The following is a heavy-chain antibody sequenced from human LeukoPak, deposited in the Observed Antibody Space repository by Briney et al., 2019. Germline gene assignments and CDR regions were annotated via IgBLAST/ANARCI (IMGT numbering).Heavy chain of an antibody. CDR2: INHSGST. D-gene: IGHD6-6*01. Sequence: KPSETLSLTCAVYGGSFSGYYWSWIRQPPGKGLEWIGEINHSGSTNYNPSLKSRVTISVDTSKNQFSLKLSSVTAADTAVYYCARLLGIAARNYYYYMDVWGKGTTVTVSS. J-gene: IGHJ6*03. CDR1: GGSFSGYY. V-gene: IGHV4-34*01. CDR3: ARLLGIAARNYYYYMDV.